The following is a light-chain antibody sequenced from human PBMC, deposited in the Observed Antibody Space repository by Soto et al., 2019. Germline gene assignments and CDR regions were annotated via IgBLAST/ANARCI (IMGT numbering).Light chain of an antibody. J-gene: IGKJ1*01. CDR2: RIS. CDR3: QHYDNVRHT. Sequence: EIVLTQSPGTLSLSPGERATLSCRASQSVGRNFLAWYQQKPGEAHRLLIDRISTRTSGIPDRIGGRGCATDIALISSSLAHEDSGVYSCQHYDNVRHTFGQGTRLEIK. CDR1: QSVGRNF. V-gene: IGKV3-20*01.